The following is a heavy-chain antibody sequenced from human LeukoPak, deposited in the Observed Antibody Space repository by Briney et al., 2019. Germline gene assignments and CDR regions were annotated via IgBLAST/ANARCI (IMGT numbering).Heavy chain of an antibody. D-gene: IGHD2-8*02. J-gene: IGHJ4*02. V-gene: IGHV3-23*01. CDR2: ISGSGGST. CDR3: AKGLPYILDWARICFDY. CDR1: GFTFSSYA. Sequence: TGGSLRLSCAASGFTFSSYAMSWVRQAPGKGLEWVSAISGSGGSTYYADSVKGRFTISRDNSKNTLYLQMNSLRAEDTAVYYCAKGLPYILDWARICFDYWGQGTLVTVSS.